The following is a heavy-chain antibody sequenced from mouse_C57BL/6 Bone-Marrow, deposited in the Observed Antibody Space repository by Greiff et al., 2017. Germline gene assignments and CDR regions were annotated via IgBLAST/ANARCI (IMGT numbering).Heavy chain of an antibody. D-gene: IGHD2-1*01. V-gene: IGHV3-6*01. Sequence: EVKLLESGPGLVKPSQSLSLTCSVTGYSITSGYYWNWIRQFPGNKLEWMGYISYDGSNNYNPSLKNRISITRDTSKNQFFLKLNSVTTEDTATYYCARIYYDAMDYWGQGTSVTVSS. CDR1: GYSITSGYY. CDR3: ARIYYDAMDY. J-gene: IGHJ4*01. CDR2: ISYDGSN.